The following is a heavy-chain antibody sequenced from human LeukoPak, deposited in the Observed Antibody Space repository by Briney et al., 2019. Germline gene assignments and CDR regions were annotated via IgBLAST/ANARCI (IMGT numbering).Heavy chain of an antibody. V-gene: IGHV4-34*01. J-gene: IGHJ6*02. Sequence: PSETLSLTCAVYGGSFSGYYWSWIRQPPGKGLEWIGEINHSGSTNYNPSLKSRVTISVDTSKNQFSLKLSSVTAADTAVYYCARGDTELELSYYGMDVWGQGTTVTVSS. CDR2: INHSGST. D-gene: IGHD1-1*01. CDR3: ARGDTELELSYYGMDV. CDR1: GGSFSGYY.